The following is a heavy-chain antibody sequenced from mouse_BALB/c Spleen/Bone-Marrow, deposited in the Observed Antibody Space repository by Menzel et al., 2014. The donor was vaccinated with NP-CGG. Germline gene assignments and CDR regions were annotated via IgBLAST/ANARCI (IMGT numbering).Heavy chain of an antibody. J-gene: IGHJ2*01. D-gene: IGHD1-1*01. V-gene: IGHV5-17*02. CDR2: ISSGSSTI. CDR3: ARSGSSSGYFDY. CDR1: GFTFSSFG. Sequence: EVRGVESGGGLVQPGGSRKLSCAASGFTFSSFGMHRVRQAPEKGLEWVAYISSGSSTIYYADTVMGRFTISRDNPKNTLFLQMTSLRSEDTAMYYCARSGSSSGYFDYWGQGTTLTVSS.